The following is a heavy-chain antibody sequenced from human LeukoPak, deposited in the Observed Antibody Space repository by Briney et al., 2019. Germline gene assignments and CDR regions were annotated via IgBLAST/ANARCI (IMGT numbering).Heavy chain of an antibody. Sequence: GGSLRLSCTVSGYTFGDYALTWFRQAPGKGLEWVGFIRTKTYAEATEYAASVKGRFTFSRDDSNSIAHLQMKSLKTEDTAVCFCSRGLRFPDGWGKGTTVTVSS. J-gene: IGHJ6*01. D-gene: IGHD3-3*01. CDR3: SRGLRFPDG. V-gene: IGHV3-49*03. CDR2: IRTKTYAEAT. CDR1: GYTFGDYA.